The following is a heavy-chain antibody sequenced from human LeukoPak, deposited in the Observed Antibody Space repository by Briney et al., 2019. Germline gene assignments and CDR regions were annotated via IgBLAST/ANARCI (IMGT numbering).Heavy chain of an antibody. CDR3: ARGGPYYYDSSGYYYLDY. Sequence: GESLKISCKGSGYSFTSYWMHWVRQAPGRGLVWVSRIDSDGSRTSYADSVKGRFTISRDNAKNTLYLQMNSLRAEDTAVYYCARGGPYYYDSSGYYYLDYWGQGTLVTVSS. D-gene: IGHD3-22*01. J-gene: IGHJ4*02. CDR1: GYSFTSYW. V-gene: IGHV3-74*01. CDR2: IDSDGSRT.